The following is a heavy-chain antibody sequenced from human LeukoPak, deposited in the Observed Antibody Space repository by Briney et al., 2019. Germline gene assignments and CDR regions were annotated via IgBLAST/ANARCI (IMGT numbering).Heavy chain of an antibody. CDR3: ARDQGGEQSY. CDR2: ISSFSGTI. CDR1: GFTFSSYS. V-gene: IGHV3-48*01. J-gene: IGHJ4*02. D-gene: IGHD3-16*01. Sequence: PGGSLRLSCAASGFTFSSYSMNWVRQAPEKGLEWVSYISSFSGTIYYADSVKGRFTISRDNAKNSLYLQMNSLRAEDTAVYYCARDQGGEQSYWGQGTLVTVSS.